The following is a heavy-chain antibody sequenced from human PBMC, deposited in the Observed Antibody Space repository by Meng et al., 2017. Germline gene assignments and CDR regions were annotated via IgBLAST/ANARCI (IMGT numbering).Heavy chain of an antibody. D-gene: IGHD2-2*01. J-gene: IGHJ4*02. Sequence: ASVKVSCKASGYTFTGYYMHWVRQAPGHGLEWMGWINPNSGGTNHAQKFQGRVTMTRDTSISTAYMELSRLRSDDTAVYYCASDWVILVVPAAMPDYWGQGTLVTVSS. CDR3: ASDWVILVVPAAMPDY. V-gene: IGHV1-2*02. CDR1: GYTFTGYY. CDR2: INPNSGGT.